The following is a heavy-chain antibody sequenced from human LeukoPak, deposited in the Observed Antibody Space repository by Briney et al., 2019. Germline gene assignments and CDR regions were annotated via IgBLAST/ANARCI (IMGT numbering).Heavy chain of an antibody. CDR1: GDSVSSNSAA. D-gene: IGHD6-19*01. J-gene: IGHJ4*02. CDR3: ARGGAGEPIPFDY. CDR2: TYYRSKWYN. V-gene: IGHV6-1*01. Sequence: SQTLSLTCAISGDSVSSNSAAWNWLRQSPSRGLEWLGRTYYRSKWYNDYAVSVKSRITINPDTSKNQFSLQLNSVTPEDTAVYYCARGGAGEPIPFDYWGQGTLVTVSS.